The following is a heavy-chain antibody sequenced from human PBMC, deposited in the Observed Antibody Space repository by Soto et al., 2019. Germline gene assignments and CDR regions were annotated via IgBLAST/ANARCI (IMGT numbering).Heavy chain of an antibody. D-gene: IGHD2-15*01. CDR3: AVVVVAARIWYYFYY. Sequence: QVQLVQSGAEVKKPGSSVKVSCKASGGTFSSYAISWVRQAPGQGLEWMGGIIPIFGTANYEQKFQGRVTITADDSTSTAYMELSSLRSEDTAVYYCAVVVVAARIWYYFYYCGQGTLVTVSS. V-gene: IGHV1-69*01. CDR1: GGTFSSYA. CDR2: IIPIFGTA. J-gene: IGHJ4*02.